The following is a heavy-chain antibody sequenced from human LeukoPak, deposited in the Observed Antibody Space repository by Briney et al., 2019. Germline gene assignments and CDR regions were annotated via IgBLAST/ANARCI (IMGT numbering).Heavy chain of an antibody. Sequence: ASVKVSCKASGYPFTNYFIHWVRQAPGQGLEWMGVINLSDDTTTYTQKFQGRVTMTRDTSTNTVYMKLTSLRSEDTAVYYCARDQHTLFGVVTPIPYYMDVWGKGTTATVSS. V-gene: IGHV1-46*01. D-gene: IGHD3-3*01. CDR1: GYPFTNYF. CDR3: ARDQHTLFGVVTPIPYYMDV. J-gene: IGHJ6*03. CDR2: INLSDDTT.